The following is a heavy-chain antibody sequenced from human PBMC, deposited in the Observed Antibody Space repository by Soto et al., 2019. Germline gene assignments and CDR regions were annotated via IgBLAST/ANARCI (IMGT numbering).Heavy chain of an antibody. D-gene: IGHD2-21*01. Sequence: EVQLVESGGGLVQPGGSLRLSCAVSGFTVSSNYMSWVRQAPGKGLERVSVIYSGGSTYYADSVTGRFTISRDNSKNTLYLQMSRLRAEDTAVYYCARIALYVEMATNGPFIWGQGTMVTVSS. J-gene: IGHJ3*02. V-gene: IGHV3-66*01. CDR1: GFTVSSNY. CDR3: ARIALYVEMATNGPFI. CDR2: IYSGGST.